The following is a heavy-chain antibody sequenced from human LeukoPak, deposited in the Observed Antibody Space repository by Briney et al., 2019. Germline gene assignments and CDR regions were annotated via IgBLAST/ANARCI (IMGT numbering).Heavy chain of an antibody. J-gene: IGHJ5*02. CDR1: GFTFTSYS. CDR2: ISTGSTFI. D-gene: IGHD1-7*01. CDR3: ARGSAGTTYNWFDA. V-gene: IGHV3-21*06. Sequence: GGSLRLPCVASGFTFTSYSMNWVRQAPGKGLEWVSSISTGSTFIYHADSVKGRSTISRDNAENSVYLQMNSLRAEDTAVYYCARGSAGTTYNWFDAWGQGTLVTVSS.